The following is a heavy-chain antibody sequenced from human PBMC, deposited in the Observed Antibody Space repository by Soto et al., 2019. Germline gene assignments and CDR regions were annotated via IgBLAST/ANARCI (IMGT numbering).Heavy chain of an antibody. CDR3: TRSGTDYGDYLSVDY. J-gene: IGHJ4*02. D-gene: IGHD4-17*01. V-gene: IGHV3-73*01. CDR1: GFTFSGSA. Sequence: EVQLVESGGGLVQPGGSLKLSCAASGFTFSGSAMHWVRQASGKGLEWVGRIRSKANSCATAYAASVKGRFTISRDDSKNTAYLQMNSLKTEDTAVYYCTRSGTDYGDYLSVDYWGQGTLVTVSS. CDR2: IRSKANSCAT.